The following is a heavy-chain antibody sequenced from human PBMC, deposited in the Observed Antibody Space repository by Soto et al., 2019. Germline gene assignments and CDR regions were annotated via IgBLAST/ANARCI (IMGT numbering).Heavy chain of an antibody. CDR1: GDTFTTYD. Sequence: ASVKVSCKASGDTFTTYDINWLRQATGHGLEWMGWINPNSGNIGYAQRFQGRVTMTRDTAIRTAYMEVSSLRSNDTAVYYCARGRASGSYYLLDYWGQGTLVTVSS. CDR2: INPNSGNI. D-gene: IGHD3-10*01. V-gene: IGHV1-8*01. J-gene: IGHJ4*02. CDR3: ARGRASGSYYLLDY.